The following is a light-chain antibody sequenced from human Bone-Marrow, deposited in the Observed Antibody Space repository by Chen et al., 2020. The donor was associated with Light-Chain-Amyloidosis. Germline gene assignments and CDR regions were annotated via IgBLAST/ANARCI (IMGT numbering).Light chain of an antibody. CDR2: LGS. Sequence: DMVMTQSPLSLPVTPGESASISCRSSQSLLHANGYNYLDWYLQKPGQSPQLLIYLGSNRASGVPDRFSGSGSGTDFTLKISRVEAEDVGVYYCMQALQSVTVGQGTRLEI. J-gene: IGKJ5*01. V-gene: IGKV2-28*01. CDR3: MQALQSVT. CDR1: QSLLHANGYNY.